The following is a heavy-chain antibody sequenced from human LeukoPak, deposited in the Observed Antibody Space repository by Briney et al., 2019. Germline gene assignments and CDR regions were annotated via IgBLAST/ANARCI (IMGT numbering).Heavy chain of an antibody. J-gene: IGHJ4*02. V-gene: IGHV3-23*01. CDR3: TRFRGSGSSTLYSFDY. D-gene: IGHD3-10*01. CDR2: LSGDSSSI. CDR1: QFTFNNNA. Sequence: GGSLRLSCAASQFTFNNNAMSWVRHAPGKGLEWVSGLSGDSSSIYYAASVKGRFTISRDNSTNMLYLQMNSLRAEDTAVYYCTRFRGSGSSTLYSFDYWGQGSLVTVAP.